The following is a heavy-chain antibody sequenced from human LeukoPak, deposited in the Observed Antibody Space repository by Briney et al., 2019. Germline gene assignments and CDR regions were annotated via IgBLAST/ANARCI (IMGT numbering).Heavy chain of an antibody. D-gene: IGHD3-16*02. CDR2: ISGSGGST. CDR1: GFTFSSYA. V-gene: IGHV3-23*01. Sequence: PGGSLRLSCAASGFTFSSYAMSWVRQAPGKGLEWVSAISGSGGSTYYADSVKGRFTISRDNSKNSLYLQMNSLRAEDTAVYYCARPITFGGVIVEFSYWGQGTLVTVSS. CDR3: ARPITFGGVIVEFSY. J-gene: IGHJ4*02.